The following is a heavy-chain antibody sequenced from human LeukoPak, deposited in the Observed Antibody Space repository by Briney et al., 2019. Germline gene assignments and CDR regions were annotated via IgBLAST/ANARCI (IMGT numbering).Heavy chain of an antibody. CDR1: GYTFTGYY. CDR3: ARRLAADSSGP. V-gene: IGHV1-2*02. J-gene: IGHJ4*02. CDR2: INPNSGGT. Sequence: GASVKVSCKASGYTFTGYYMHWVRQAPGQGLEWMGWINPNSGGTSYAQKFQGRVTMTRDTSISTAYMELSRLRSDDTAVYYCARRLAADSSGPWGQGTLVTVSS. D-gene: IGHD3-22*01.